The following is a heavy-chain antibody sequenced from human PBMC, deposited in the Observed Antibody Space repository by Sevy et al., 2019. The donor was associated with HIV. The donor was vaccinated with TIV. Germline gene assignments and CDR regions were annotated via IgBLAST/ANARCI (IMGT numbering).Heavy chain of an antibody. CDR3: AKGRGSWSSYYYYGMDV. D-gene: IGHD6-13*01. Sequence: GGSLRLSCAASGFTFDDYAMHWVRQAPGKGLEWVSGISWNSGSIGYADSVKGRFTISRDNAKNSLYLQMNSLRAEDTALYYCAKGRGSWSSYYYYGMDVWGQGTTVTVSS. J-gene: IGHJ6*02. CDR2: ISWNSGSI. V-gene: IGHV3-9*01. CDR1: GFTFDDYA.